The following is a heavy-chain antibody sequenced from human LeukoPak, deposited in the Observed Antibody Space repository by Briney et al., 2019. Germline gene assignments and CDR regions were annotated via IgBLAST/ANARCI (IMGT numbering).Heavy chain of an antibody. D-gene: IGHD5-18*01. CDR2: IIPIFGTA. Sequence: ASVKVSCKASGGTFSSYAISWLRQAPGQGLEWMGRIIPIFGTANYAQKFQGRVTITTDESTSTAYMELSSLRSEDTAVYYCARGGRGYSYGYWGQGTLVTVSS. CDR3: ARGGRGYSYGY. CDR1: GGTFSSYA. V-gene: IGHV1-69*05. J-gene: IGHJ4*02.